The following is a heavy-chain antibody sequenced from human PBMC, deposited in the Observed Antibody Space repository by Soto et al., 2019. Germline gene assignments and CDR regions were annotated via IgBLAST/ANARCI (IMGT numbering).Heavy chain of an antibody. CDR1: GGSISSYY. CDR2: IYYSGST. Sequence: SETLSLTCTVSGGSISSYYWSWIRQPPGKGLEWIGYIYYSGSTNYNPSLKSRVTISVDTSKNQFSLKLSSVTAADTAVYYCARDLNEYDFWSGYYNTAGGMDVWGQGTTVTVSS. CDR3: ARDLNEYDFWSGYYNTAGGMDV. D-gene: IGHD3-3*01. J-gene: IGHJ6*02. V-gene: IGHV4-59*01.